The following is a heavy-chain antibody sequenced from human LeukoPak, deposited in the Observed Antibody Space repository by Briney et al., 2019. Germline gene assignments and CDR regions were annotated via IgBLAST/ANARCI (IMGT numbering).Heavy chain of an antibody. CDR2: IYYSGST. CDR1: GGSISRSSYY. Sequence: SETLSLNCTVSGGSISRSSYYWRWIRQPPGKGLEWIGSIYYSGSTYYNPSLKSRVTLSVDTSKNQFSLKLSSVTAADTAVYYCARGSGYYDSSGYSPWGQGTLVTVSS. V-gene: IGHV4-39*01. CDR3: ARGSGYYDSSGYSP. D-gene: IGHD3-22*01. J-gene: IGHJ5*02.